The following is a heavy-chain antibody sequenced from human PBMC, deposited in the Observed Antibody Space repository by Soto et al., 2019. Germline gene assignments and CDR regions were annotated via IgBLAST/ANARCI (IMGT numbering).Heavy chain of an antibody. V-gene: IGHV3-23*01. J-gene: IGHJ6*02. D-gene: IGHD3-3*01. CDR2: ISGSGGST. CDR1: GFTFSSYA. Sequence: GGSLRLSCAASGFTFSSYAMSWVRQAPGKGLEWVSAISGSGGSTYYADSVKGRFTISRDNSKNTLYLQMNSLRAEDTAVYYCAKDPGDYDFWSGYGVGLGMDVWGQGTTVTVSS. CDR3: AKDPGDYDFWSGYGVGLGMDV.